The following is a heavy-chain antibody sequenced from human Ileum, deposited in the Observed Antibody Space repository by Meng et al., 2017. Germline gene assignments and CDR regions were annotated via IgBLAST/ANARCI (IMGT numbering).Heavy chain of an antibody. J-gene: IGHJ4*02. Sequence: QDSGPGLVRPSETLSLTCNVPGGSVRSASSYWSWIRQPPGKGLEWIGLIHYSGSRNYNPSLKSRVTMSVDTSKNQVSLRLTSVTAADTAVYYCARFYGSGTFEVHDYWGQGTLVTVSS. CDR2: IHYSGSR. CDR3: ARFYGSGTFEVHDY. CDR1: GGSVRSASSY. D-gene: IGHD3-10*01. V-gene: IGHV4-61*01.